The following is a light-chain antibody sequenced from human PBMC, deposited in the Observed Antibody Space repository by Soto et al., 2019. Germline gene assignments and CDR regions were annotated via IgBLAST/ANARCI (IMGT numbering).Light chain of an antibody. Sequence: IHMYQTPSSLFAGVGGRVTMTCRASQDINICLNWYHQKPGKAPKLLIYAASNLETGVPARFSGSGSGTHFTLTISSLQPEDTATYYCQQYDDLPRTFGPGTKVDIK. CDR3: QQYDDLPRT. CDR1: QDINIC. CDR2: AAS. J-gene: IGKJ1*01. V-gene: IGKV1-33*01.